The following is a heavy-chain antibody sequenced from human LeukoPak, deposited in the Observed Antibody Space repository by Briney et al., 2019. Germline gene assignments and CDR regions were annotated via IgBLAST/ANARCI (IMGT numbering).Heavy chain of an antibody. CDR3: ARVGGKSNYFDY. CDR1: GGSISSYY. CDR2: IYYSGST. J-gene: IGHJ4*02. D-gene: IGHD4-23*01. Sequence: SETLSLTCSVSGGSISSYYWSWIRQPPGKGLEWIGYIYYSGSTNYNPSLKSRVTISVDTSKNQFSLKLSSVTAADTAVYYCARVGGKSNYFDYWGQGTLVTVSS. V-gene: IGHV4-59*01.